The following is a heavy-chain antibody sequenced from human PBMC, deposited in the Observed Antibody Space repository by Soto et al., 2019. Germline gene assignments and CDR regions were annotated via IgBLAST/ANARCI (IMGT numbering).Heavy chain of an antibody. D-gene: IGHD3-10*01. Sequence: SETLSLTCTVSGGSISSYYWSWFRQPPGKGLEWIGYIYYSRSTNYNPSLKSRVTISVDTSKNQFSLRLSSVTAADTAVYYCATGRFSAMIRGVIMFDPWGQGTLVTVSS. CDR1: GGSISSYY. J-gene: IGHJ5*02. CDR2: IYYSRST. CDR3: ATGRFSAMIRGVIMFDP. V-gene: IGHV4-59*01.